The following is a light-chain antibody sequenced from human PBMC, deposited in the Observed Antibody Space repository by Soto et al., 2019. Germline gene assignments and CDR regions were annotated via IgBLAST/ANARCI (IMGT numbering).Light chain of an antibody. V-gene: IGKV3-11*01. Sequence: LLTQSPAALSLSPGERATLSCRASQSISKYLAWYQQKPGQAPRLLIYDASNRATGIPARFSGSGSGTAFTLTISSLEPEDFAVYYCQQRSNWPQRTFGQGTKVEIK. CDR2: DAS. CDR1: QSISKY. CDR3: QQRSNWPQRT. J-gene: IGKJ1*01.